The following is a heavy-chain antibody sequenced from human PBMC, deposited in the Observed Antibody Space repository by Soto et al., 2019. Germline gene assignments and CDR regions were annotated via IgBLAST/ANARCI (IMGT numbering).Heavy chain of an antibody. CDR2: INPSGGST. D-gene: IGHD4-17*01. CDR3: FSLTVY. J-gene: IGHJ4*02. V-gene: IGHV1-46*03. Sequence: ASVKVSCKASGYTFTSYYMHWVRQAPGQGLEWMGIINPSGGSTSYAQKFQGRVTMTRDTSKNTLYLQMNSLRAEDTAVYYCFSLTVYWGQGTLVTVSS. CDR1: GYTFTSYY.